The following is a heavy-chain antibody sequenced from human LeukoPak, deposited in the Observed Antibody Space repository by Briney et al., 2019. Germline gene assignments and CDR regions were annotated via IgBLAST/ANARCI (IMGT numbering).Heavy chain of an antibody. V-gene: IGHV3-30-3*01. D-gene: IGHD6-6*01. CDR3: ARDLPRQPDSSSSPFDY. J-gene: IGHJ4*02. CDR2: ISYDGSNK. CDR1: GFTFDDYA. Sequence: GGSLRLSCAASGFTFDDYAMHWVRQAPGKGLEWVAAISYDGSNKYYADSVKGRFTISRDNSKNTLYLQMNSLRAEDTAAYYCARDLPRQPDSSSSPFDYRGQGTLVTVSS.